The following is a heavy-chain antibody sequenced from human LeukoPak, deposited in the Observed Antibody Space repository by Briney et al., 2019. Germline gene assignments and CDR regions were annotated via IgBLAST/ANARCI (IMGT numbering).Heavy chain of an antibody. CDR1: GFTFSDYY. V-gene: IGHV3-11*04. CDR2: ISSSGSTI. D-gene: IGHD5-24*01. Sequence: GGSLRLSCAASGFTFSDYYMSWIRQAPGKGLEWVSHISSSGSTIYYADSVKGRFTISRDNAKNSLYLQMNSLRAEDTAVYYCARVRWGSSPRDAFDIWGQGTMVTVSS. CDR3: ARVRWGSSPRDAFDI. J-gene: IGHJ3*02.